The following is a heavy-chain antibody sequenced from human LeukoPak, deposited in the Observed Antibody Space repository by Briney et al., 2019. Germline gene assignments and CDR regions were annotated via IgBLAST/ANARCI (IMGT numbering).Heavy chain of an antibody. CDR3: ARDLSVGSYYDDYFDY. Sequence: GGSLRLSCAASGFTFSSYSMNWVRQAPGKGLEWVSSISSSSSYIYYADSVKGRFTISRDNAKNSLYLQMNSLRAEYTAVYYCARDLSVGSYYDDYFDYWGQGTLVTVSS. CDR2: ISSSSSYI. J-gene: IGHJ4*02. D-gene: IGHD1-26*01. CDR1: GFTFSSYS. V-gene: IGHV3-21*01.